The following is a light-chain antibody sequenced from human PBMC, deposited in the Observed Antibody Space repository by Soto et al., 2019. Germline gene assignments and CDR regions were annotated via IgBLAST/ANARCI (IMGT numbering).Light chain of an antibody. CDR3: QQYGSSPPT. J-gene: IGKJ1*01. CDR2: DAS. Sequence: EIVLTQSPGTLSLSPGERATLSCRASQSVSSNYLAWYQQKPGQAPRLLIYDASSRATDIPARFSGSGSGTDFTLTISGLEPEDFAVYYCQQYGSSPPTFGQGTKVEIK. CDR1: QSVSSNY. V-gene: IGKV3-20*01.